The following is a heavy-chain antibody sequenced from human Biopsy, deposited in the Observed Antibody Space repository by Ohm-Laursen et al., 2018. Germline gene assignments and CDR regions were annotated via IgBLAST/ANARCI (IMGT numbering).Heavy chain of an antibody. CDR3: AGTPGKAVAGRFLDL. V-gene: IGHV4-4*07. Sequence: SEILSLTCSVSGGSTNDYFWSWIRQPVGETLEWIGRIYSSGGSSYNPSLKSRISMSMDTSNNQFSLTLTSVTAADTAVYYCAGTPGKAVAGRFLDLWGRGTLVTVSS. CDR1: GGSTNDYF. D-gene: IGHD6-19*01. J-gene: IGHJ2*01. CDR2: IYSSGGS.